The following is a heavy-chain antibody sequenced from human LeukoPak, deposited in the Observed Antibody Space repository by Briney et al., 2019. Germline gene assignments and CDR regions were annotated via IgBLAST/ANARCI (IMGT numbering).Heavy chain of an antibody. CDR1: GFTFRNYA. V-gene: IGHV3-74*01. CDR2: INSDGSST. J-gene: IGHJ6*03. Sequence: PGGSLRLSCAASGFTFRNYAMSWVRQAPGKGLVWVSRINSDGSSTSYADSVKGRFTISRDNAKNTLYLQMNSLRAEDTAVYYCASGTLGYYYYYMDVWGKGTTVTVSS. D-gene: IGHD7-27*01. CDR3: ASGTLGYYYYYMDV.